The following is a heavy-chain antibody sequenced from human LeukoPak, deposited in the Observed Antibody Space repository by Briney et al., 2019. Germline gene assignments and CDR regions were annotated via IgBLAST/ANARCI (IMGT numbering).Heavy chain of an antibody. V-gene: IGHV3-23*01. CDR1: GFTFSSYA. CDR2: ISGSGGST. D-gene: IGHD6-19*01. CDR3: AIRSGWSIEYFQH. Sequence: GGSLRLSCAASGFTFSSYAMSWVRQAPGKGLEWVSAISGSGGSTYYADSVKGRFTISRDNSKNTLYLRMNSLRAEDTAVYYCAIRSGWSIEYFQHWGQGTLVTVSS. J-gene: IGHJ1*01.